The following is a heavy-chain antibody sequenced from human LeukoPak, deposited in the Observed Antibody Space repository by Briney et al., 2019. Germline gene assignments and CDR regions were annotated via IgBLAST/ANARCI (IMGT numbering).Heavy chain of an antibody. Sequence: QASETLSLTCAVYGGSFSGYYWSWIRQPPGKGLEWIGEINHSGSTNYNPSLKSRVTISVDTSKNQFSLKLSSVTAADTAVYYCARDLYLDYYDAFDIWGQGTMVTVSS. CDR3: ARDLYLDYYDAFDI. D-gene: IGHD3-10*01. CDR2: INHSGST. CDR1: GGSFSGYY. V-gene: IGHV4-34*01. J-gene: IGHJ3*02.